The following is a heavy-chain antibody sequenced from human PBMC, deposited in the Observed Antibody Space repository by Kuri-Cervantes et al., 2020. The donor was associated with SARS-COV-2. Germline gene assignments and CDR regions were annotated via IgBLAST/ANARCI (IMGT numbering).Heavy chain of an antibody. Sequence: SETLSLTCSVYGGSFSGYYWSWIRQPPGKGLEWIGEINHSGSTNYNPSLKSRVTISVDTSKNQFSLKLSSVTAADTAVYYCARGRSFVGNWGQGTLVTVSS. CDR1: GGSFSGYY. V-gene: IGHV4-34*01. D-gene: IGHD3-16*01. CDR3: ARGRSFVGN. CDR2: INHSGST. J-gene: IGHJ4*02.